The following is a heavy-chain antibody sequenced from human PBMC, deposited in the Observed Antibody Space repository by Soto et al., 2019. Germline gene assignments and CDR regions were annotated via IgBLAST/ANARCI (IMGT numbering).Heavy chain of an antibody. CDR2: INHSGST. Sequence: PSETLSLTCAVYGGSFSGYYWSWIRRPPGKGLEWIGEINHSGSTNYNPSLKSRVTISVDTSKNQFSLKPSSVTAADTAVYYCARGMGAENTFYYYYGMDVWGQGTTVTV. D-gene: IGHD3-16*01. CDR1: GGSFSGYY. J-gene: IGHJ6*02. V-gene: IGHV4-34*01. CDR3: ARGMGAENTFYYYYGMDV.